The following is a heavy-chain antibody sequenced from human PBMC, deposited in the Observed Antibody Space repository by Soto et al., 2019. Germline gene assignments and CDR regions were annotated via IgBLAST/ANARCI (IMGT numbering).Heavy chain of an antibody. Sequence: PSETLSLTCPVSGASIISNNYYWGWIRQPPGKGLEWIGSIDYSGSTYSNASLKSRATISVDTSESQFSLKLSSVTAADTAVYYCARLSPFHCSSTTCYQSYYMDVWGKGTTVTVSS. V-gene: IGHV4-39*01. CDR2: IDYSGST. D-gene: IGHD2-2*01. CDR1: GASIISNNYY. J-gene: IGHJ6*03. CDR3: ARLSPFHCSSTTCYQSYYMDV.